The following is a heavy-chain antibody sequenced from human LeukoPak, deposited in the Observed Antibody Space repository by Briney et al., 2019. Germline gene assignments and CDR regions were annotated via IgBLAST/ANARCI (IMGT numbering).Heavy chain of an antibody. V-gene: IGHV3-30*01. J-gene: IGHJ4*02. D-gene: IGHD3-3*01. Sequence: GGSLRLSCAASGFTFSSYAMHWVRQAPGKGLEWVAVISYDGSNKCYADSVKGRFTISRDNSKNTLYLQMNSLRAEDTAVYYCAREALITIFGVVIIAPFDYWGQGTLVTVSS. CDR3: AREALITIFGVVIIAPFDY. CDR1: GFTFSSYA. CDR2: ISYDGSNK.